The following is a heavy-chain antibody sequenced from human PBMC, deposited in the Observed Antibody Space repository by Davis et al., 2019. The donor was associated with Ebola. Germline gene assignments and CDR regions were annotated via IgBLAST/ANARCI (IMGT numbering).Heavy chain of an antibody. Sequence: GESLKISCAASGLTFSHFWMHWVRQAPGKGLVWVSRINSAGTNTNYADSVRGRFTIVRDNAKNILSLQMNNLRAEDTAVYFCVRISEGYYYGVDVWGKGTTVTVSS. CDR1: GLTFSHFW. D-gene: IGHD1-26*01. J-gene: IGHJ6*04. V-gene: IGHV3-74*01. CDR3: VRISEGYYYGVDV. CDR2: INSAGTNT.